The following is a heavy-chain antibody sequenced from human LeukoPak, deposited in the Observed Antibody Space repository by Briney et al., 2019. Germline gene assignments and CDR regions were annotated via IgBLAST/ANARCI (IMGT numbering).Heavy chain of an antibody. Sequence: ASVKVSCKASGYTFTSYGISWVRQAPGQGLEWMGWISAYNGNTNYAQKLQGRVTMTTDTSTSTAYMELRSLRSDDTAVYYCARVLLLRNSGSRYYFDYWGQGTLVTVSS. D-gene: IGHD1-26*01. J-gene: IGHJ4*02. CDR2: ISAYNGNT. CDR1: GYTFTSYG. CDR3: ARVLLLRNSGSRYYFDY. V-gene: IGHV1-18*01.